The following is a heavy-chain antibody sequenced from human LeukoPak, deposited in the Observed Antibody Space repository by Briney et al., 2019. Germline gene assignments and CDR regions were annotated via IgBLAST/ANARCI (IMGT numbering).Heavy chain of an antibody. Sequence: SETLSLTCAVSGGSISSSNWWSWVRQPPGKGLEWIGEIYHSGSTNYNPSLKSRVTIPVDKSKNQFSLKLSSVTAADTAVYYCARSGGKIHNFDYWGQGTLVTVSS. CDR2: IYHSGST. CDR3: ARSGGKIHNFDY. CDR1: GGSISSSNW. V-gene: IGHV4-4*02. J-gene: IGHJ4*02. D-gene: IGHD4-23*01.